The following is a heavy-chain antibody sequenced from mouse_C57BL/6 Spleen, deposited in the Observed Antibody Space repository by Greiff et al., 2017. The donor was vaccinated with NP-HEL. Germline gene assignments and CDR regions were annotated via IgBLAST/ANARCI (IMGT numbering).Heavy chain of an antibody. CDR3: ASTTVVATGGFDY. CDR1: GFTFSSYA. Sequence: EVMLVESGGGLVKPGGSLKLSCAASGFTFSSYAMSWVRQTPEKRLEWVATISDGGSYTYYPDNVKGRFTISRDNAKNNLYLQMSHLKSEDTAMYYCASTTVVATGGFDYWGQGTTLTVSS. V-gene: IGHV5-4*03. CDR2: ISDGGSYT. J-gene: IGHJ2*01. D-gene: IGHD1-1*01.